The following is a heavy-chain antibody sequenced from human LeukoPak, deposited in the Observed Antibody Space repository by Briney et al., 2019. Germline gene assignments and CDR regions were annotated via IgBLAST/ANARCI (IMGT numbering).Heavy chain of an antibody. V-gene: IGHV6-1*01. Sequence: SQTLSLTCAISGDSVSSNGVAWNWIRQSPSRGLEWLGRTYYRSKWFNGYAVSVNSRITISPDISKNQSSLQLNSVTPEDTAVYFCARGAWRSFDYWGQGTLVTVTS. CDR2: TYYRSKWFN. CDR1: GDSVSSNGVA. CDR3: ARGAWRSFDY. J-gene: IGHJ4*02.